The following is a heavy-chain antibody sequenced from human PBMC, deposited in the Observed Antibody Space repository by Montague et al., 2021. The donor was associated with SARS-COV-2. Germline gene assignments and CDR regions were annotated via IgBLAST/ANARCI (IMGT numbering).Heavy chain of an antibody. CDR2: ISNGGRT. V-gene: IGHV4-39*01. Sequence: SETLSLTCSVSGGSFDSDNFFWSWIRQPPGKRLEWIGVISNGGRTXDNPSLKSRVTISVHTSRNQLSLNVKSVTVADTAVYYCARHRRYDVVTYYFDFWGQGTLVTVSS. J-gene: IGHJ4*02. CDR3: ARHRRYDVVTYYFDF. CDR1: GGSFDSDNFF. D-gene: IGHD3-9*01.